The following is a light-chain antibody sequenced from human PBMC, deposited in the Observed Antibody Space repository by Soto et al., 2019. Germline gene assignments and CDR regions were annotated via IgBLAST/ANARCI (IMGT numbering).Light chain of an antibody. Sequence: AIQLTQSPSSLSASVGDRVTITCRASQGISSALAWYQQKPGKAPKLLIYDASSLESGVPSRFTGSGSGTDFTLTISSLQPEDFATYYCQQFNSYPITFGQGTRLEIK. V-gene: IGKV1-13*02. CDR1: QGISSA. CDR2: DAS. CDR3: QQFNSYPIT. J-gene: IGKJ5*01.